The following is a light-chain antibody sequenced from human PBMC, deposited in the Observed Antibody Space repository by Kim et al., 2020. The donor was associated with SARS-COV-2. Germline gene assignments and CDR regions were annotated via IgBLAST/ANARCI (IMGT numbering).Light chain of an antibody. V-gene: IGKV1-33*01. CDR1: QDISIY. CDR2: DAS. J-gene: IGKJ1*01. CDR3: QQSHNLPRT. Sequence: DIQMTQSPSSLSVSIGDRVTITCQASQDISIYLNWYQQKPGKAPKLLIYDASNLETGVPSRFSGGGSGTDFTFTISTLQPEDIATYYCQQSHNLPRTFGQGTKVDIK.